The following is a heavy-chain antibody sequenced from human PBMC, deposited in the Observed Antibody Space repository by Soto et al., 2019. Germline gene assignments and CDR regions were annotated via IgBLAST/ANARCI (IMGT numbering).Heavy chain of an antibody. CDR2: SRNRLNTLST. V-gene: IGHV3-72*01. Sequence: PGGSLRLSCTVSADSEFSFSDQYMARVRQAPGKGLEWVGRSRNRLNTLSTAYAASAPGRFTLSTDESKSTVDLQMHSLNVDDTAVYYCSRVDPSAKRPDYWGQGTLGTGSS. CDR1: EFSFSDQY. J-gene: IGHJ4*02. CDR3: SRVDPSAKRPDY. D-gene: IGHD2-15*01.